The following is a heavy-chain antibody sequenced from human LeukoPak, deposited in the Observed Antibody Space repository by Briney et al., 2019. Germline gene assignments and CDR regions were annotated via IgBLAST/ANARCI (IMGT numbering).Heavy chain of an antibody. V-gene: IGHV4-34*01. D-gene: IGHD3-22*01. CDR2: INHSGST. CDR3: ASRYYELIYYYYGMDV. J-gene: IGHJ6*04. CDR1: GGSFSGYY. Sequence: SETLSLTCAVYGGSFSGYYWSWIRQPPGKGLEWIGEINHSGSTNYNPSLKSRVTISVDTSKNQFSLKLSSVTAADTAVYYCASRYYELIYYYYGMDVWGKGTTVTVSS.